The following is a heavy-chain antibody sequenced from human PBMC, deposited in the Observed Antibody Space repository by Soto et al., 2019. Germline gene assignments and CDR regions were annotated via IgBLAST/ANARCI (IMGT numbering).Heavy chain of an antibody. D-gene: IGHD3-22*01. CDR3: ARADSREFDE. CDR1: GGPLRDYY. Sequence: SETLSLTCAVYGGPLRDYYCSWIRQPPGMGLEWIGEINYVGTTNYNPSLKSRITISIDTSKNQFSLKLTSVTAADTAVYFRARADSREFDEWGQGTLVT. V-gene: IGHV4-34*01. J-gene: IGHJ4*02. CDR2: INYVGTT.